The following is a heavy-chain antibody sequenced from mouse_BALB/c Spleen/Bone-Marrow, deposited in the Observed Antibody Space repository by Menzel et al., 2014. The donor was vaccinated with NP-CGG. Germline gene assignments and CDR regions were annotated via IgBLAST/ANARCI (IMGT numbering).Heavy chain of an antibody. CDR3: ARNFYGSSYFDY. D-gene: IGHD1-1*01. CDR1: GYTFTAYA. CDR2: ISTYSGNT. V-gene: IGHV1-67*01. J-gene: IGHJ2*01. Sequence: VQLQQSGPELVRPGVSVKLSCKGSGYTFTAYAMHWVKRNHAKSLEWIGLISTYSGNTHYNQNFKGKATMTVDKSSSTAYMELARLTSEDSAIYYCARNFYGSSYFDYWGQGTTLTVSS.